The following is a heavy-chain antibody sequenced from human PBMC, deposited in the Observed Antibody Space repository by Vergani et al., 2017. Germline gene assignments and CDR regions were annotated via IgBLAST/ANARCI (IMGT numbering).Heavy chain of an antibody. D-gene: IGHD1-20*01. Sequence: QVQLQESGPGLVKPSHTLSLTCTVSGGSISSGSYYWSWIRQPAGKGLEWIGRIYTSGSTNYNPSLKSRVTMSVDTSKNQFSLKLSSVTAADTAVYYCARDRDNWNRRDYYYYMDVWGKGTTVTVSS. CDR2: IYTSGST. J-gene: IGHJ6*03. CDR1: GGSISSGSYY. V-gene: IGHV4-61*02. CDR3: ARDRDNWNRRDYYYYMDV.